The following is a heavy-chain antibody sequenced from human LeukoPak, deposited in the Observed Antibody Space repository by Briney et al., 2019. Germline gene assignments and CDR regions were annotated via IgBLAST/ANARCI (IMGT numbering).Heavy chain of an antibody. CDR3: TRDGYNN. V-gene: IGHV3-73*01. J-gene: IGHJ4*02. D-gene: IGHD5-24*01. Sequence: PGGSLRLSCAASGFTFSNYWMGWVRQAPGKGLEWVGRIRSKANSYATAYAASVKGRFTISRDDSKNTAYLQMNSLKTEDTAVYYCTRDGYNNWGQGTLVTVSS. CDR1: GFTFSNYW. CDR2: IRSKANSYAT.